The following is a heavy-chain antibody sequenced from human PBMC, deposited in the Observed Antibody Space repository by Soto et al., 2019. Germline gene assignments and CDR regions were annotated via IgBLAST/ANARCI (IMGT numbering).Heavy chain of an antibody. CDR2: ISSSSSYI. J-gene: IGHJ4*02. CDR3: ARANIVGTADY. CDR1: GFTFSSYS. D-gene: IGHD2-21*01. Sequence: PGGSLRLSCAASGFTFSSYSMNWVRQAPGKGLEWVSSISSSSSYIYYADSVKGRFTISRDNAKNSLYLQMNSRRAEDTAVYYCARANIVGTADYWGQGTLVTVSS. V-gene: IGHV3-21*01.